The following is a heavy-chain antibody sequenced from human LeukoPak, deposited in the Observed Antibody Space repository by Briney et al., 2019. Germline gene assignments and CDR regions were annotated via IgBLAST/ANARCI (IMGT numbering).Heavy chain of an antibody. CDR3: ARLTDDSSYY. CDR1: GYSISSGYY. Sequence: SETLSLTCAVSGYSISSGYYWGWIRQPPGKGLEWIGSIYHSGSTYYNPSLKSRVTISVDTSKNRFSLKLSSVTAADTAVYYCARLTDDSSYYWGKGTLVTVSS. J-gene: IGHJ4*02. V-gene: IGHV4-38-2*01. D-gene: IGHD3-22*01. CDR2: IYHSGST.